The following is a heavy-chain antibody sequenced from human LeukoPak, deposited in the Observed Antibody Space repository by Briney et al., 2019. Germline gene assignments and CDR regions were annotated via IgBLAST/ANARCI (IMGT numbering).Heavy chain of an antibody. CDR1: GFTFSSYA. D-gene: IGHD2-21*01. V-gene: IGHV3-23*01. CDR2: ISGSGGST. J-gene: IGHJ3*02. CDR3: AYPVGYLDASDI. Sequence: PGGSLRLSCAASGFTFSSYAVSWVRQTPGKGLEWVSAISGSGGSTYYADSVKGRFTISRDNSKNTLYLQMNSLRAEDTAVYYCAYPVGYLDASDIWGQGTLVTVSS.